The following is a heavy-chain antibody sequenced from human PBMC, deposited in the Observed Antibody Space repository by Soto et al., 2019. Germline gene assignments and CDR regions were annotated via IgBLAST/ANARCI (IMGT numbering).Heavy chain of an antibody. V-gene: IGHV1-46*01. J-gene: IGHJ4*02. Sequence: ASVKVSCKASGYTFSRYYIHWVRQAAGQGLEWMGVLNPNSGRTTHAQKFQGRVIMTRDTSTNIVYMEVSRLTSEDTAVYYCERRVGAGVLDNWGQGTLVTVSS. CDR1: GYTFSRYY. D-gene: IGHD1-26*01. CDR3: ERRVGAGVLDN. CDR2: LNPNSGRT.